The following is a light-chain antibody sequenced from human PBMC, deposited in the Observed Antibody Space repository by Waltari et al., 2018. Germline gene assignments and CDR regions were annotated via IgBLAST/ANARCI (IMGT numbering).Light chain of an antibody. V-gene: IGKV3-20*01. CDR3: QHYVRLPAT. Sequence: EIVLTQSPGTLSLSPGEGATLSCRASQSISSYLAWYQQKPGQAPRLLMYSASRRATGIPDRFSGSGSGTDFSLTISRLEPEDSAVYYCQHYVRLPATFGQGNKVEVK. CDR1: QSISSY. CDR2: SAS. J-gene: IGKJ1*01.